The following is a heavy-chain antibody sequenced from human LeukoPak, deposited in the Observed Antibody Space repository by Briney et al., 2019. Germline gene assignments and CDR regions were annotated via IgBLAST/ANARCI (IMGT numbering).Heavy chain of an antibody. Sequence: SETLSLTCTVSGGSISSGGYYWSWIRQHPGKGLEWIGYIYYSGSTYYNPSLKSRVTISVDTSKNQFPLKLSSVTAADTAVYYCARAGYCSSTSCQWVPLVWGQGTTVTVSS. CDR2: IYYSGST. CDR3: ARAGYCSSTSCQWVPLV. V-gene: IGHV4-61*08. D-gene: IGHD2-2*03. J-gene: IGHJ6*02. CDR1: GGSISSGGYY.